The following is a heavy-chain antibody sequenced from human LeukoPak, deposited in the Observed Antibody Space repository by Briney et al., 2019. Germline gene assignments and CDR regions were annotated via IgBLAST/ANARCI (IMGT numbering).Heavy chain of an antibody. Sequence: GESLKISCKGSGYSFTSYWIGWVRQMPGKDLEWMGIIYPGDSDTRYSPSFQGQVTISADKSISTAYLQWSSLKASDTAMYYCAALLGYCSGGSCYSTYYFDYWGQGTLVTVSS. V-gene: IGHV5-51*01. CDR1: GYSFTSYW. CDR2: IYPGDSDT. CDR3: AALLGYCSGGSCYSTYYFDY. J-gene: IGHJ4*02. D-gene: IGHD2-15*01.